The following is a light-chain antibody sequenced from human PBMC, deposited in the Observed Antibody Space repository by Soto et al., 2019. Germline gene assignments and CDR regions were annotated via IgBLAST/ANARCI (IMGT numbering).Light chain of an antibody. Sequence: EIVMTQSPATLSVSPGGRATLSCRASQSISDTLAWYQQKPGQAPRLLIHGASTRATGFPARFSGTGSETDFTLTISSLEPEDFAIYYCQQRSKMPLTFGHGTKVDI. CDR1: QSISDT. V-gene: IGKV3-15*01. CDR2: GAS. J-gene: IGKJ1*01. CDR3: QQRSKMPLT.